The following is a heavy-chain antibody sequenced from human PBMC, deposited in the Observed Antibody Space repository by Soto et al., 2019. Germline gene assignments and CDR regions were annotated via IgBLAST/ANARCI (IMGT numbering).Heavy chain of an antibody. V-gene: IGHV1-24*01. J-gene: IGHJ6*02. D-gene: IGHD6-6*01. Sequence: GPSVKVSCKVSGYTLTELSMHWVRQAPGKGLEWMGGFDPEDGETIYAQKFQGRVTMTEDTSTDTAYMELSSLRSEDTAVYYCATAHQRSIAARRGDYYYYGMDVWGQGTTVTVSS. CDR3: ATAHQRSIAARRGDYYYYGMDV. CDR2: FDPEDGET. CDR1: GYTLTELS.